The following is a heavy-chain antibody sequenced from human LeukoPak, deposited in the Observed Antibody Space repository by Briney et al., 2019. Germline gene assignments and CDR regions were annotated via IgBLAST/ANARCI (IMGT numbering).Heavy chain of an antibody. CDR1: GGSFSGYY. CDR3: ARAHRSIAARPFYFQH. CDR2: INHSGST. Sequence: SETLSLTCAVYGGSFSGYYWSWIRQPPGKGLEWIGEINHSGSTSYNPSLKSRVTISVDTSKNQFSLKLSSVTAADTAVYYCARAHRSIAARPFYFQHWGQGTLVTVSS. V-gene: IGHV4-34*01. J-gene: IGHJ1*01. D-gene: IGHD6-6*01.